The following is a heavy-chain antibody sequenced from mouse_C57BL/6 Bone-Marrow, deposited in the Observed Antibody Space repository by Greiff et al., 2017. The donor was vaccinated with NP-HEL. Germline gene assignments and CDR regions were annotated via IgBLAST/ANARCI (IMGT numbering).Heavy chain of an antibody. CDR3: ASPYDYDVAWFAY. J-gene: IGHJ3*01. D-gene: IGHD2-4*01. CDR1: GFTFSSYG. Sequence: EVHLVESGGDLVKPGGSLKLSCAASGFTFSSYGMSWVRQTPDKRLEWVATISSGGSYTYYPDSVKGRFTISRDNAKNTLYLQMSSLKAEDKAMDFRASPYDYDVAWFAYWGQGTLVTVSA. CDR2: ISSGGSYT. V-gene: IGHV5-6*01.